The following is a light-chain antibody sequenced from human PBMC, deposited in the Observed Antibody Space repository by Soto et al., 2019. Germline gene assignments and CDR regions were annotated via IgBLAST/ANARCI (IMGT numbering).Light chain of an antibody. Sequence: QSARTHPASVSWSPGQSVTISCTGTSSDVGAYKYVSWYQQHPGKAPKLMIYEVSNRPSGVSNRFSGSKSGNTASLTISGLQADDEADYYCNSYAGDIIRFVFGTGTKVTVL. CDR3: NSYAGDIIRFV. CDR2: EVS. J-gene: IGLJ1*01. CDR1: SSDVGAYKY. V-gene: IGLV2-14*01.